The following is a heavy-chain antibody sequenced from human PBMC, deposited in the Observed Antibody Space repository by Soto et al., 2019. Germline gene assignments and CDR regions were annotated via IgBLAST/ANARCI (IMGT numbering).Heavy chain of an antibody. Sequence: GGSLRLSCAASGFTFSSYAMSWVRQAPGKGLGWVSAISGSGGSTYYADSVKGRFTISRDNSKNTLYLQMNSLRAEDTAVYYCATHRPRSYGFSSPRDWGQGTLVTVSS. J-gene: IGHJ4*02. CDR2: ISGSGGST. D-gene: IGHD5-18*01. CDR1: GFTFSSYA. V-gene: IGHV3-23*01. CDR3: ATHRPRSYGFSSPRD.